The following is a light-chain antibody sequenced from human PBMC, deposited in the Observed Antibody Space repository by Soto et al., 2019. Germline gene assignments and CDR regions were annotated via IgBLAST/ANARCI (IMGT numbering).Light chain of an antibody. CDR3: QQLNSYPYT. Sequence: DIQLTQSPSFLSASVGDRVTITCRASQGIRSYLAWYQQKPAKAPKLLIYAAGTLQSGVPSRFSGSGSGTEFTLTISSLQPEDFATYSCQQLNSYPYTFGQGTKLEIK. J-gene: IGKJ2*01. CDR1: QGIRSY. CDR2: AAG. V-gene: IGKV1-9*01.